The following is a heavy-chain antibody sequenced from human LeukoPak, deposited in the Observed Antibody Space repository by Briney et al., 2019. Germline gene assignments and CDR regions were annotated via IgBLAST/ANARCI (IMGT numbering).Heavy chain of an antibody. D-gene: IGHD5-18*01. V-gene: IGHV3-23*01. CDR2: ITGTGDNT. CDR1: GLTFSSYS. J-gene: IGHJ4*02. Sequence: PGGSLRLSCAASGLTFSSYSMGWVRQAPGKGLEWVSAITGTGDNTYYADSVRGRFTVSRDNSRNTLYLQMNSLRAEDTAMYYCAKYQGYTLYYWGQGTLVTVSS. CDR3: AKYQGYTLYY.